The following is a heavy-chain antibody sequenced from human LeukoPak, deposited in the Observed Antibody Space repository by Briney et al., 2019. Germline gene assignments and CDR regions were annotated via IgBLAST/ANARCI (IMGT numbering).Heavy chain of an antibody. V-gene: IGHV4-39*07. D-gene: IGHD2-2*01. CDR2: IYYSGST. Sequence: SETLSLTCTVSGGSISSSSYYWGWIRQPPGKGLEWIGSIYYSGSTYYNPSLKSRVTISVDTSKNQFSLKLSSVTAADTAVYYCARGVVPAANYYYYYMDVWGKGTTVTVSS. CDR3: ARGVVPAANYYYYYMDV. CDR1: GGSISSSSYY. J-gene: IGHJ6*03.